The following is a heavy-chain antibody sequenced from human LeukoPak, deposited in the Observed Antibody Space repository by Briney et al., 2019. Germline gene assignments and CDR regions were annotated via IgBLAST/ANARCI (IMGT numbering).Heavy chain of an antibody. J-gene: IGHJ1*01. Sequence: GGSLRLSCVASGFSFGSFGMSWVRQAPGKGLEWVANIKEDGSEEHYLESVKGRFTISRDNAKNIVFLQMNSLREEDSAVYYCGRDRYFQYWGQGTGVIVSS. D-gene: IGHD3-9*01. CDR2: IKEDGSEE. CDR1: GFSFGSFG. V-gene: IGHV3-7*01. CDR3: GRDRYFQY.